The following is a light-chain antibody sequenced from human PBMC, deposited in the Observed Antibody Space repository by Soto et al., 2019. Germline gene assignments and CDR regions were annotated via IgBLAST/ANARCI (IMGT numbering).Light chain of an antibody. J-gene: IGLJ1*01. CDR3: SSYTSTGSYV. V-gene: IGLV2-14*01. Sequence: QSALTQPASVSGSPGQSIAISCTGTSSDVGGYNSVSWYHQYPGKVPKLMIYDVTNRPSWVSDRFSGSKSGNTASLTISGLQAEDEGDYYCSSYTSTGSYVFGTGTKLTVL. CDR1: SSDVGGYNS. CDR2: DVT.